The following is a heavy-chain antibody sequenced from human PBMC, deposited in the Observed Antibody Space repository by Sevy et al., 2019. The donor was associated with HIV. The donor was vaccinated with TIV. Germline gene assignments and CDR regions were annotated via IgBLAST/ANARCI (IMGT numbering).Heavy chain of an antibody. D-gene: IGHD3-16*01. V-gene: IGHV1-18*01. CDR2: INTYNGNT. J-gene: IGHJ5*02. Sequence: ASVKVSCKPSGYTFTTYGITWVRQAPGQGLEWMGWINTYNGNTNYAQKFQGRVTMTRDTSTSTAYMELRSLTSDDTAVYYCAGKKNLGEPSDPWGQGTLVTVSS. CDR1: GYTFTTYG. CDR3: AGKKNLGEPSDP.